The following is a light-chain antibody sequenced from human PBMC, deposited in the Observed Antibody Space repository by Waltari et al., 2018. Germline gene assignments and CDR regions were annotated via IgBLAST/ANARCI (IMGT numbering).Light chain of an antibody. CDR1: SSDVGNYNL. J-gene: IGLJ2*01. CDR3: CSYAGSSTSVV. CDR2: EGS. Sequence: QSALTQPASVSGSPGQPITISCTGTSSDVGNYNLVSWFQQHPGKAPKLMIYEGSKRPSGVSNRFSGSKSGNTASLTISGLQAEDEADYYCCSYAGSSTSVVFGGGTKLTVL. V-gene: IGLV2-23*01.